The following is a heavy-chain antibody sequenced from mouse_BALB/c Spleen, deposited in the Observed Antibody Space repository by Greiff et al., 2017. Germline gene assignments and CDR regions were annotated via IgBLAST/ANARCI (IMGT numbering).Heavy chain of an antibody. J-gene: IGHJ4*01. CDR3: AREAHYYAMDY. Sequence: QVQLQQSGAELVKPGASVKMSCKASGYTFTSYNMHWVKQTPGQGLEWIGAIYPGNGDTSYNQKFKGKATLTADKSSSTAYMQLSSLTSEDSAVYYCAREAHYYAMDYWGQGTSVTVSS. D-gene: IGHD3-2*02. CDR1: GYTFTSYN. V-gene: IGHV1-12*01. CDR2: IYPGNGDT.